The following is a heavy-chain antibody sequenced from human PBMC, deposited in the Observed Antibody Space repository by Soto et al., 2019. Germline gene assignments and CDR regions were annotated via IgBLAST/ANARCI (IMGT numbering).Heavy chain of an antibody. CDR3: ARDLHRNYDSSGYSPYFDY. V-gene: IGHV6-1*01. Sequence: PSQTLSLTCAISGDSVSDNTAAWNWIRQSPSRGLEWLGRTYYRSKWYNDYAVSVKSRITINPDTSKNQFSLQLNSVTPEDTAVYYCARDLHRNYDSSGYSPYFDYWGQGTLVTVSS. J-gene: IGHJ4*02. CDR2: TYYRSKWYN. D-gene: IGHD3-22*01. CDR1: GDSVSDNTAA.